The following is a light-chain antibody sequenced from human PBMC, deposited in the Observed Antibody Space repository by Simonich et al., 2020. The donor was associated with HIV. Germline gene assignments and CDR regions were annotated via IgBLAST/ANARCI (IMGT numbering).Light chain of an antibody. V-gene: IGKV1-39*01. Sequence: DIQMTQSPSSLSASVGDRVTITCRASQSISSYLNWYQQKPGKAPNLLIYAASSLQSRVPSRFSGSGSGTDFTLIISSLQPEDFATYYCQQSNYTPYTFGQGTKLEVK. CDR3: QQSNYTPYT. CDR1: QSISSY. J-gene: IGKJ2*01. CDR2: AAS.